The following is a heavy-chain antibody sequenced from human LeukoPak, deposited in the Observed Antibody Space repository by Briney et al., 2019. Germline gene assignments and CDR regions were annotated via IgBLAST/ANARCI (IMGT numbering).Heavy chain of an antibody. Sequence: GASLKISCKGSGYSFTYYWIGWVRPMPGKVLGWMAIISPGDSDGRYSPSFQGQVTISADKSISTHYLQWSSLKASDTAKYYCARQDGSGIHYFDYWGQGTLVTVSS. CDR1: GYSFTYYW. V-gene: IGHV5-51*01. CDR2: ISPGDSDG. D-gene: IGHD3-10*01. J-gene: IGHJ4*02. CDR3: ARQDGSGIHYFDY.